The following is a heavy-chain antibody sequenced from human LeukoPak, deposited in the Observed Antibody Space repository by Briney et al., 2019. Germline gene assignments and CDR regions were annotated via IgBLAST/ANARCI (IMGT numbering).Heavy chain of an antibody. V-gene: IGHV3-23*01. D-gene: IGHD2-2*01. CDR1: GFTFSSYG. CDR3: ANCGGTSCCEPLDY. J-gene: IGHJ4*02. Sequence: GGSLRLSCAASGFTFSSYGMHWVRQAPGKGLEWVSAISGSGGSTYYADSVKGRFTISRDNSKNTLYLQMNSLRAEDTAVYYCANCGGTSCCEPLDYWGQGTLVTVSS. CDR2: ISGSGGST.